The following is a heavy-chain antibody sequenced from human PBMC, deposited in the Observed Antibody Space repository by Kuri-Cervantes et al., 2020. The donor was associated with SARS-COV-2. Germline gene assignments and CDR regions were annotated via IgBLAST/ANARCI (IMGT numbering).Heavy chain of an antibody. CDR3: ATDRAGVHDF. Sequence: GGFLRPSCAASGFNFSRTDMHWVRKAPGKGLEWVTFISIDGKNKKCIASGKGRFTISRDNSQNTPHLQMKSLRDEDTAIYYCATDRAGVHDFWGQGTLVTVSS. J-gene: IGHJ4*02. CDR2: ISIDGKNK. D-gene: IGHD2-21*01. V-gene: IGHV3-30*03. CDR1: GFNFSRTD.